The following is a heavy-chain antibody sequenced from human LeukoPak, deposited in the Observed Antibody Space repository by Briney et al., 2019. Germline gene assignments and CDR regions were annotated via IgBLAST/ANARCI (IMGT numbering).Heavy chain of an antibody. CDR3: ATGSGHAFDI. D-gene: IGHD3-10*01. J-gene: IGHJ3*02. CDR1: GFTFSSYW. CDR2: INSDGSST. V-gene: IGHV3-74*01. Sequence: GGSLRLSCAASGFTFSSYWMHWVRQVPGKGLVWVPRINSDGSSTSYADSVKGRFTISRDNAKNTLYVQMNSLRAEDTAVYYCATGSGHAFDIWGRGTMVTVSS.